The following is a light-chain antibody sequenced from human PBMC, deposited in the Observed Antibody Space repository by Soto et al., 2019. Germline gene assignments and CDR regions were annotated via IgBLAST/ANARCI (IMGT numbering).Light chain of an antibody. J-gene: IGLJ2*01. CDR2: EVS. Sequence: QSALTQPPSASGSPGQSVTISCTGTSSDVGGYNYVSWYQQHPGKAPKLMISEVSKRPSGVPDRFSGSKSGNTASLTVSGLQAEDEDNYYCSSLAGNNNLVFGGGTKVTVL. CDR3: SSLAGNNNLV. CDR1: SSDVGGYNY. V-gene: IGLV2-8*01.